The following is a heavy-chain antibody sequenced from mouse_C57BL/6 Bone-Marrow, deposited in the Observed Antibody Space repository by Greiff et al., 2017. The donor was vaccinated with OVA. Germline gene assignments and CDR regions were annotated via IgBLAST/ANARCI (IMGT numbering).Heavy chain of an antibody. V-gene: IGHV5-4*03. CDR1: GFTFSSYA. Sequence: MLVESGGGLVKPGGSLKLSCAASGFTFSSYAMSWVRQTPEKRLEWVATISDGGSYTYYPDNVKGRFTISRDNAKNNLYLQMSHLKSEDTAMYYCARVLYYFDYWGQGTTLTVSS. J-gene: IGHJ2*01. CDR3: ARVLYYFDY. CDR2: ISDGGSYT.